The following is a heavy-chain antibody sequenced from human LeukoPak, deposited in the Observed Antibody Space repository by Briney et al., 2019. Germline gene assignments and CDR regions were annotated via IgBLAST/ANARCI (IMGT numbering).Heavy chain of an antibody. D-gene: IGHD3-22*01. V-gene: IGHV4-34*01. Sequence: SETLSLTCAVYGGSFSGYYWSWIRQPPGKGLEWIGEINHSGSTNYNPSLKSRVTISVDTSKNQFSLKLSSVTAADTAVYYCARDGGHYYDSLGYWGQGTLVTVSS. J-gene: IGHJ4*02. CDR2: INHSGST. CDR3: ARDGGHYYDSLGY. CDR1: GGSFSGYY.